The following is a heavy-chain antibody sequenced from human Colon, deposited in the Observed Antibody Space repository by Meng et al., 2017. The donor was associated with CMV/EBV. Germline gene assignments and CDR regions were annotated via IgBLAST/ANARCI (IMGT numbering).Heavy chain of an antibody. CDR3: VRESQSGSYIYLQH. CDR2: ISAYTGDT. D-gene: IGHD1-26*01. V-gene: IGHV1-18*01. Sequence: QVQLVQVGAEVKKPGASMKVSCKASGYTFTNYGISWVRQAPGQGLEWMGWISAYTGDTYYAQKFQGRVTMTTDTSTSTAYMELRSLRSDDTAVYYCVRESQSGSYIYLQHWGQGTLVTVSS. CDR1: GYTFTNYG. J-gene: IGHJ1*01.